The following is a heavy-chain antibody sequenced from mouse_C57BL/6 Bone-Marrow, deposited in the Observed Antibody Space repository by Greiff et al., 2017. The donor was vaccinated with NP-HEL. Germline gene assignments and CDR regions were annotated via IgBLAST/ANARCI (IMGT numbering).Heavy chain of an antibody. D-gene: IGHD1-1*01. CDR3: ARFYYGSSYYYAMDY. V-gene: IGHV3-6*01. Sequence: DVKLQESGPGLVKPSQSLSLTCSVTGYSITSGYYWNWIRQFPGNKLEWMGYISYDGSNNYNPSLKNRISITLDTSKNQFFLKLNSVTTEDTATYYCARFYYGSSYYYAMDYWGQGTSVTVSS. CDR1: GYSITSGYY. J-gene: IGHJ4*01. CDR2: ISYDGSN.